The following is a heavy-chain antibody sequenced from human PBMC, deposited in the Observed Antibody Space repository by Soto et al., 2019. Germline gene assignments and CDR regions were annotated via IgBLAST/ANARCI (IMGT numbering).Heavy chain of an antibody. CDR3: ATMADIVATIFDY. D-gene: IGHD5-12*01. CDR2: IYYSGST. Sequence: QVQLQESGPGLVKPSQTLSLTCTVSGGSISSGGYYWSWIRQHPGKGLEWIGYIYYSGSTYYNPSLKSRVTISVDTSKNQCSLKLSSVTAADTAVYYCATMADIVATIFDYWGQGTLVTVSS. V-gene: IGHV4-31*03. J-gene: IGHJ4*02. CDR1: GGSISSGGYY.